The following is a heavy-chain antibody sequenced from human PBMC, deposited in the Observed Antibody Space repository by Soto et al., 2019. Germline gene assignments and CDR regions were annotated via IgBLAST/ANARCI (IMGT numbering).Heavy chain of an antibody. CDR3: ARDVYSSGWTGTYYYGMDV. D-gene: IGHD6-19*01. CDR2: IWYDGSNK. CDR1: GFTFSSYG. Sequence: PGGSLRLSCAASGFTFSSYGMHWVRQAPGKGLEWVAVIWYDGSNKYYADSVKGRFTISRDNSKNTLYLQMNSLRAEDTAVYYCARDVYSSGWTGTYYYGMDVWGQGTTVTVSS. V-gene: IGHV3-33*01. J-gene: IGHJ6*02.